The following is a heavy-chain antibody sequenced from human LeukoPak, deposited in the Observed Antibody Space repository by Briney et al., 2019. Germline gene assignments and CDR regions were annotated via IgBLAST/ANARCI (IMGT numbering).Heavy chain of an antibody. Sequence: PGGSLRLSCAASGFTFSSYGMHWVRQAPGKGLGWVAVISYDGGNKYYADSVKGRFTISRDNSKNTLYLQMNSLRAEDTAVYYCAEDRPPECSSTSCFAEYFQHWGQGTLVTVSS. CDR3: AEDRPPECSSTSCFAEYFQH. J-gene: IGHJ1*01. D-gene: IGHD2-2*01. V-gene: IGHV3-30*18. CDR2: ISYDGGNK. CDR1: GFTFSSYG.